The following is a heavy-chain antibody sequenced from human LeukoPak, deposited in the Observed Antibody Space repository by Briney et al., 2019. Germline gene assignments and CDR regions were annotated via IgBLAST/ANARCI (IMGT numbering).Heavy chain of an antibody. D-gene: IGHD3-22*01. CDR2: MNPNSGNT. CDR1: GYTFTSYD. V-gene: IGHV1-8*01. J-gene: IGHJ5*02. Sequence: WASVKVSCKASGYTFTSYDINWVRQATGQGLEWMGWMNPNSGNTGYAQKFQGRVTMTRNTSISTAYMELSSLRSEDTAVYYCARGRMAEYDSSGYSVDPWGQGTLVTVSS. CDR3: ARGRMAEYDSSGYSVDP.